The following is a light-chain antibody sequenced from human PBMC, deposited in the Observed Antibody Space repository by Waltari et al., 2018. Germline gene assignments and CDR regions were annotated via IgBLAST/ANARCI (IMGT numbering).Light chain of an antibody. CDR2: DNN. J-gene: IGLJ1*01. CDR1: SSNIGKNY. Sequence: QSVLPQPPSVSAAPGQQVTISCPGSSSNIGKNYVSCYQQLPGTAPKLLIYDNNVRPSGIPDRFSGSKSGTSAALGITGLQTGDEADYYCGTWDSGLSAGVFGTGTRVTVL. CDR3: GTWDSGLSAGV. V-gene: IGLV1-51*01.